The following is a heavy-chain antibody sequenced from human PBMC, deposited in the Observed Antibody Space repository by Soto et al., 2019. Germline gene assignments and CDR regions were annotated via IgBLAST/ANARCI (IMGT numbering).Heavy chain of an antibody. Sequence: QVQLVESGGGVVQPGRSLRLSCAASGFTFSSYGMHWVRQAPGKGLEWVAVIWYDGSNKYYADSVKGRFTISRDNSKNTLYLQMNSLRAEDTAVYYCARSIAVATPDYWGQGTLATVSS. CDR3: ARSIAVATPDY. CDR2: IWYDGSNK. V-gene: IGHV3-33*01. D-gene: IGHD6-19*01. CDR1: GFTFSSYG. J-gene: IGHJ4*02.